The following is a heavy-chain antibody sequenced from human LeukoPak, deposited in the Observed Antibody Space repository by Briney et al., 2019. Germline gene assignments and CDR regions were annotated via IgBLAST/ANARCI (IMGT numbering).Heavy chain of an antibody. CDR2: MNPNSGNT. Sequence: GASVKVSCKASGYTFTSYDINWVRQATGQGLEWMGWMNPNSGNTGYAQKFQGRVTITADKSTSTAYMELSSLRSEDTAVYYCAYIAAAGDFDYWGQGTLVTVSS. J-gene: IGHJ4*02. CDR1: GYTFTSYD. V-gene: IGHV1-8*01. CDR3: AYIAAAGDFDY. D-gene: IGHD6-13*01.